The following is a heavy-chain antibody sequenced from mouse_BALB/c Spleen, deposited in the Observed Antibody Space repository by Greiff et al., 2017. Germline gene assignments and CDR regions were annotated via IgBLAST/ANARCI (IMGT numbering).Heavy chain of an antibody. CDR1: GFSLSRYS. CDR2: IWGGGST. Sequence: VQLVESGPGLVAPSQSLSITFTVSGFSLSRYSVHWVRQPPGKGLEWLGMIWGGGSTDYNSALKSRLSISKDNSKSQVFLKMNSLQTDDTAMYYCARGSYRYDDWYFDVWGAGTTVTVSS. V-gene: IGHV2-6-4*01. J-gene: IGHJ1*01. D-gene: IGHD2-14*01. CDR3: ARGSYRYDDWYFDV.